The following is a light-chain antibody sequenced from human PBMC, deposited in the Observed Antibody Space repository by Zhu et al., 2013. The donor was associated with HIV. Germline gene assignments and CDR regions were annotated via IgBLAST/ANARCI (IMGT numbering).Light chain of an antibody. CDR1: QGISHY. Sequence: DIQMTQSPSSLSASVGDRVTITCRASQGISHYLAWYQQKPGKVPKLLIYGSSTLESGVPSRFSGSGSGTDFTLTISSLQPEDFATYYCQQYNSYSGTFGQGTKVEIK. CDR2: GSS. V-gene: IGKV1-27*01. CDR3: QQYNSYSGT. J-gene: IGKJ1*01.